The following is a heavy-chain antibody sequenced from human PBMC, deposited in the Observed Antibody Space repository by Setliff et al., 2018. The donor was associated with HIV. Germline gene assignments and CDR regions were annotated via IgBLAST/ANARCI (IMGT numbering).Heavy chain of an antibody. CDR3: TRTSRAAY. CDR1: GFTFSSYW. Sequence: GGSLRLSCAASGFTFSSYWINWVRQAPGKGLEWVANIKQDGSEKYYMDSVKGRFTISRDNAKNSLYLQMNSLRAEDTAVYYCTRTSRAAYWGRGTLVTVSS. V-gene: IGHV3-7*01. D-gene: IGHD6-25*01. CDR2: IKQDGSEK. J-gene: IGHJ4*02.